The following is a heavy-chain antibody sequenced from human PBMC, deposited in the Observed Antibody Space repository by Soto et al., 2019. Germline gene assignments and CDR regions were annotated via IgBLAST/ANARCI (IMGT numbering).Heavy chain of an antibody. V-gene: IGHV3-15*01. Sequence: WGSLRFSCAASVFTFRNAWRSWVRQAPGKGLEWVGRIKSKTDGGTTDYAAPVKGRFTISRDDSKNTLFLQMNSLKTEDTAVYYCTKDDPINKNWGQGTLVTVSS. CDR1: VFTFRNAW. CDR2: IKSKTDGGTT. J-gene: IGHJ4*02. CDR3: TKDDPINKN.